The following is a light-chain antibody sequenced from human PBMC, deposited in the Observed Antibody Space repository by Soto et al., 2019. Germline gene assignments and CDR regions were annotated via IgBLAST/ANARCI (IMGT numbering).Light chain of an antibody. J-gene: IGKJ4*01. Sequence: EKVMTQSPATLSVSPGESATLSCRASQSVSSNLAWYQKKPGQAPRLLIYGASTRATGITARFSGSGSGTEFTLTISSLQSEDFAVYYCQQYNNWPQLTFGGGTKVEIK. CDR3: QQYNNWPQLT. CDR1: QSVSSN. CDR2: GAS. V-gene: IGKV3-15*01.